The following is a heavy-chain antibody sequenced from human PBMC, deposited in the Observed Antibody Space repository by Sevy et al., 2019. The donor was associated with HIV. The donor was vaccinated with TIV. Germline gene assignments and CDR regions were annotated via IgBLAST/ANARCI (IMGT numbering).Heavy chain of an antibody. D-gene: IGHD2-2*01. CDR3: ARDCSSTKCLWGLDV. J-gene: IGHJ6*02. V-gene: IGHV3-7*03. CDR1: GFTFSNYW. Sequence: GGSLRLSCAASGFTFSNYWMSWVRQAPGKGLEWVANIKRDGSEKYYVASVKGRFTISRDNAKNSLHLQMNSLRAEDTAVYYCARDCSSTKCLWGLDVWDQGTTVTVSS. CDR2: IKRDGSEK.